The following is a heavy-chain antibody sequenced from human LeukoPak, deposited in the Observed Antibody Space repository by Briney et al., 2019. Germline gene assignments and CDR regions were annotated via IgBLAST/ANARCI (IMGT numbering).Heavy chain of an antibody. CDR3: ARDNYDSSGYPYSDY. CDR1: GFTFSSYW. Sequence: GGSLRLSCAASGFTFSSYWMHWVRQAPGKGLVWVSRINSDGSSTSYADSVKGRFTISRDNAKNTLYLQMNSLRAEDTAVYYCARDNYDSSGYPYSDYWGQGTLVTVSS. CDR2: INSDGSST. D-gene: IGHD3-22*01. J-gene: IGHJ4*02. V-gene: IGHV3-74*01.